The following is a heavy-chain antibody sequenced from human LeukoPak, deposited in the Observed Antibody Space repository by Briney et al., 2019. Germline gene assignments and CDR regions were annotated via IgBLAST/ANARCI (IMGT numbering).Heavy chain of an antibody. Sequence: SGGSLRLSCAASGFTVSSNYMTWVRQAPGKGLEWVSLIYSAGGTYYTDSVKGRFTISRHSSKNTLYLQMNSLRGEDTAVYYCAREAVTRNYFDYWGQGTLVTVSS. V-gene: IGHV3-53*04. CDR1: GFTVSSNY. CDR3: AREAVTRNYFDY. CDR2: IYSAGGT. J-gene: IGHJ4*02. D-gene: IGHD4-17*01.